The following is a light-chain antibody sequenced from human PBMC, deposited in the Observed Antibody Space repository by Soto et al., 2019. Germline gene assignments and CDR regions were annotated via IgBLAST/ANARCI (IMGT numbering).Light chain of an antibody. CDR1: NIRNKS. J-gene: IGLJ3*02. Sequence: SYELTQTPSVSVAPGQTARITCGGKNIRNKSVQWYQQKPGQAPVVVVYDDTNRPPGIPERFSGSNSGNTATLTISRVEAGDEADYYCQVWDSSSDHWVFGGGTKVTVL. CDR3: QVWDSSSDHWV. V-gene: IGLV3-21*02. CDR2: DDT.